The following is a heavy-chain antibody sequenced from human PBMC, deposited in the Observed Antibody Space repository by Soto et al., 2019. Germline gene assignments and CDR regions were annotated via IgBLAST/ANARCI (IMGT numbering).Heavy chain of an antibody. CDR1: GFNFSTYY. Sequence: EVQLVESGGDLVQPGGSLRLSCAASGFNFSTYYMGWVRQAPGKGLEWVANIAEDGSKKDYVASVKGRFTVSRDNADNSLHLQMHNLRVEDTALYYCVRGGAALPHWGQGAWVTVSS. D-gene: IGHD1-26*01. CDR3: VRGGAALPH. V-gene: IGHV3-7*01. J-gene: IGHJ4*02. CDR2: IAEDGSKK.